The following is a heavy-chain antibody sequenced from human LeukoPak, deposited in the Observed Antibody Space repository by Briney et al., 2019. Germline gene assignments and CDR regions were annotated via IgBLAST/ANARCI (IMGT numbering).Heavy chain of an antibody. Sequence: PSETLSLTCTVSGGSVSSGSYYWRWIRQPPGTGLEWIGYIYYSGSTNYNPSLKSRVTISVDTSKNQFSLKLSSVTAADTAVYYCARESVIVGATTIDYWGQGTLVTVSS. CDR1: GGSVSSGSYY. CDR2: IYYSGST. CDR3: ARESVIVGATTIDY. D-gene: IGHD1-26*01. V-gene: IGHV4-61*01. J-gene: IGHJ4*02.